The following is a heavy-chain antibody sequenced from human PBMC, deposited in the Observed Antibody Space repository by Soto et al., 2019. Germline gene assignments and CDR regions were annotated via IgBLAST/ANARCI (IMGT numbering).Heavy chain of an antibody. D-gene: IGHD3-16*02. J-gene: IGHJ3*02. Sequence: GGSLRLSCAAAGFTFSSYAMSWVRQAPGKGLEWVSAISGSGGSTYYADSVKGRFTISRDNSKNTLYLQMNSLRAEDTAVYYCAKDRMITFGGVIVEDAFDIWGQGTMVT. CDR2: ISGSGGST. V-gene: IGHV3-23*01. CDR1: GFTFSSYA. CDR3: AKDRMITFGGVIVEDAFDI.